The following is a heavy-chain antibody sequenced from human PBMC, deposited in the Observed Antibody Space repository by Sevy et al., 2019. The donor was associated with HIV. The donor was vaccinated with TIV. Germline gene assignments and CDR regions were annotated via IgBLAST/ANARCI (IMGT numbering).Heavy chain of an antibody. CDR3: ARESYDFWTGPVDYDYGMDV. D-gene: IGHD3-3*01. CDR2: INPKSGAT. J-gene: IGHJ6*02. V-gene: IGHV1-2*02. CDR1: GYSFSDSGYY. Sequence: ASVKVSCKASGYSFSDSGYYVHWVRQAPGQGLEWMGWINPKSGATKYAQKFQGRVTMTRDTSVSTANMELTRLTSADTAVYYCARESYDFWTGPVDYDYGMDVWGQGTTVTVSS.